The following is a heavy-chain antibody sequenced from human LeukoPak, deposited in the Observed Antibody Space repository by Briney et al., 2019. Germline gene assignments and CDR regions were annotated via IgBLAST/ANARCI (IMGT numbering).Heavy chain of an antibody. CDR3: ATTTIRLGY. V-gene: IGHV4-39*07. CDR1: GGSISSSSHY. D-gene: IGHD4-17*01. Sequence: SETLSLTCTVSGGSISSSSHYWGWIRQPPEKRLEWIGSIYYSGSTYHNPSLKSRVTISADTSKSQFSLKLSSVTAADTAVYYCATTTIRLGYWGQGALVTVSS. J-gene: IGHJ4*02. CDR2: IYYSGST.